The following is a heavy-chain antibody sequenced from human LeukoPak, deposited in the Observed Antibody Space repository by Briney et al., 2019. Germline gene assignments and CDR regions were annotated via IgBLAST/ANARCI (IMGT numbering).Heavy chain of an antibody. Sequence: GGSLRLSCAASGFTLSSYSMNWVRQAPGKGLEWISFIDSSSTTIFYAESVRGRFTISRDNAKNSLFLQMNSLGVEDTAVYYCARRVPNQVITDYFDFWGQGTLVTVSS. CDR3: ARRVPNQVITDYFDF. D-gene: IGHD3-16*01. CDR2: IDSSSTTI. V-gene: IGHV3-48*04. CDR1: GFTLSSYS. J-gene: IGHJ4*02.